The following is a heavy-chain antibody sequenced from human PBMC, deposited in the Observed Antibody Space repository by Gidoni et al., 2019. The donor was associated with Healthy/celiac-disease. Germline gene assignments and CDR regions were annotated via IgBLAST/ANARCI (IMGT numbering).Heavy chain of an antibody. J-gene: IGHJ4*02. CDR3: AKDPGRIAAHPDRWPTDY. V-gene: IGHV3-30*18. CDR1: GFTLSSYG. Sequence: QVQLVESGGGVVQPGRSLRLSCAASGFTLSSYGVHWVRQAPGKGLEWVAVISYDGGNKYYADSVKGRFTISRDNSKNTLYLQMNSLRAEDTAVYYCAKDPGRIAAHPDRWPTDYWGQGTLVTVSS. CDR2: ISYDGGNK. D-gene: IGHD6-6*01.